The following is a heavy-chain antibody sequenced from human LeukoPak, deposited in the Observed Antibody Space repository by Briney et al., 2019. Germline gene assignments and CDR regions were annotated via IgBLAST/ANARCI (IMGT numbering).Heavy chain of an antibody. V-gene: IGHV4-30-2*01. CDR3: ARGRPGGDYGY. Sequence: SETLSLTCTVSGGSLSSGGYYWSWIRQPPGQGLEWIGYIYHSGSTFYNPSLKSRVTISVERSKSQFSLKLISVTAADTAMYYCARGRPGGDYGYWGQGILVTVSS. CDR2: IYHSGST. J-gene: IGHJ4*02. CDR1: GGSLSSGGYY. D-gene: IGHD4-17*01.